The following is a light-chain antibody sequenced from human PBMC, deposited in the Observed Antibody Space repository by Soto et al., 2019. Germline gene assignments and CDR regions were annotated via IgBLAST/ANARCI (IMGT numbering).Light chain of an antibody. Sequence: DIQMTQSPSTLSASVGDRVTITCRASQSISSWLARYQQKPGKAPKLLIYKASSLESGVPSRFSGSGSGTEFTLTISSLQPDDFATYYCQQYNSYSFWTFGQGTKVEIK. J-gene: IGKJ1*01. CDR1: QSISSW. V-gene: IGKV1-5*03. CDR3: QQYNSYSFWT. CDR2: KAS.